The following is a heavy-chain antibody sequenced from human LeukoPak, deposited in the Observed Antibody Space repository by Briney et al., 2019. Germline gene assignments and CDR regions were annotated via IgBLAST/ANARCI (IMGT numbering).Heavy chain of an antibody. CDR3: AKSIAARPYYYYGMDA. CDR1: GFTFSSYA. D-gene: IGHD6-6*01. CDR2: ISGSGGST. Sequence: SGGSLRLSCAASGFTFSSYAMSWVRQAPGKGLEWVSAISGSGGSTYYADSVKGRFTISRDNSKNTLYLQMNSLRAEDTAVYYCAKSIAARPYYYYGMDAWGQGTTVTVS. V-gene: IGHV3-23*01. J-gene: IGHJ6*02.